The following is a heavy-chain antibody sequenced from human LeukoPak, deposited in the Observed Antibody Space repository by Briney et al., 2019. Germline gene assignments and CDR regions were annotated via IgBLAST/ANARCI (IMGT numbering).Heavy chain of an antibody. CDR2: IRIKAYGGTT. J-gene: IGHJ4*02. Sequence: PGGSLRLSCTASGFTFGDYAMSWVRQAPGKGLEWVGFIRIKAYGGTTEYAASVKGRFTISRDDSKSIAYLQMNSLKSEDTAVYYCSRCVYKSSWYWWSDYWGQGTLVTVSS. CDR3: SRCVYKSSWYWWSDY. V-gene: IGHV3-49*04. D-gene: IGHD6-13*01. CDR1: GFTFGDYA.